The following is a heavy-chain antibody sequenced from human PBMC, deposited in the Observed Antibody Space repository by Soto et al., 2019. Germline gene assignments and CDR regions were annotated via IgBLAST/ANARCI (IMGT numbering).Heavy chain of an antibody. J-gene: IGHJ5*02. D-gene: IGHD2-8*01. V-gene: IGHV4-30-4*01. CDR3: AREPYAITGNLIDP. CDR2: VYRTGST. Sequence: PSGTLSLTCTVSGGSMSGDYYWNWIRQAPGKGLEWIGYVYRTGSTYHNPSLKSRGSISVDTSNNQFSLKLSSVTAADTAVYFCAREPYAITGNLIDPWGQGILVTVSP. CDR1: GGSMSGDYY.